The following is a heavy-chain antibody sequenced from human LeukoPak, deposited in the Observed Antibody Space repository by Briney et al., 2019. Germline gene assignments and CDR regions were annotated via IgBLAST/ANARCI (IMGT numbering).Heavy chain of an antibody. Sequence: GGSLRLSCAASGFTFNSYDMNWVRQAPGRGLEWVSYISSSGSDIYHADSVKGRFTISRDNGKNLLNLQMNSLRVEDTAVYYCARATNIWFGELYFDYWGQGTLVTVSS. J-gene: IGHJ4*02. CDR1: GFTFNSYD. V-gene: IGHV3-48*03. D-gene: IGHD3-10*01. CDR2: ISSSGSDI. CDR3: ARATNIWFGELYFDY.